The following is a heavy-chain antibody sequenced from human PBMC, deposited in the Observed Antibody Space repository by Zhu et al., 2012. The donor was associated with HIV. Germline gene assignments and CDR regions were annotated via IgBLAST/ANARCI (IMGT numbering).Heavy chain of an antibody. J-gene: IGHJ4*02. D-gene: IGHD6-13*01. V-gene: IGHV4-59*11. CDR2: IYYSGTT. CDR3: ARGRFVSGWYPSFDY. Sequence: QVQLQESGPGLLKPSETLSPTCTVSRGSISGHFWTWIRQPPGKGLEWIGYIYYSGTTNYNPSLKSRLTISVETSKNQFSLKLRSVTAADTAVYYCARGRFVSGWYPSFDYWGQGTLGPPSPQ. CDR1: RGSISGHF.